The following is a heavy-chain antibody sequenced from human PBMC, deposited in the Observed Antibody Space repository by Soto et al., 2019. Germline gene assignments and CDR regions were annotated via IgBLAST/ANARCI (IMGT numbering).Heavy chain of an antibody. J-gene: IGHJ5*02. Sequence: GGSLRLSCAASGFTFSSYAMSWVRQAPGKGLEWVSAISGSGGSTYYADSVKGRFTISRDNSKNTLYLQMNSLRAEDTAVYYCAKGRPDYYGSGSYYKSHWFDPWGQGTLVTVSS. D-gene: IGHD3-10*01. CDR3: AKGRPDYYGSGSYYKSHWFDP. CDR1: GFTFSSYA. V-gene: IGHV3-23*01. CDR2: ISGSGGST.